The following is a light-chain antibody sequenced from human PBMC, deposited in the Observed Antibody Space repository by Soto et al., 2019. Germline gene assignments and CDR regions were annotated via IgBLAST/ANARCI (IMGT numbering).Light chain of an antibody. CDR3: LLYYGGQLGV. J-gene: IGLJ3*02. V-gene: IGLV7-43*01. Sequence: QAVVTQEPSLTVSPGGTVTVTCATSTGAVTSGYYPNWFQQKPGQAPRALIYSTNNKYSWTPARFSGSLLGGKAALTLSGVQPEDEADYYCLLYYGGQLGVFGGGTKLTVL. CDR1: TGAVTSGYY. CDR2: STN.